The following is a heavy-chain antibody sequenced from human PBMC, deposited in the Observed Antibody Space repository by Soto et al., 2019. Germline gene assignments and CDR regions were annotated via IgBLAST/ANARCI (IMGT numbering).Heavy chain of an antibody. CDR3: ARDDVDTAMVLGYYYYYGMDV. Sequence: GGSLRLSCAASGFTFSDYYMSWIRQAPGKGLEWASYISSSGSTIYYADSVKGRFTISRDNAKNSLYLQMNSLRAEDTAVYYCARDDVDTAMVLGYYYYYGMDVWGQGTTVTVSS. D-gene: IGHD5-18*01. CDR1: GFTFSDYY. J-gene: IGHJ6*02. CDR2: ISSSGSTI. V-gene: IGHV3-11*01.